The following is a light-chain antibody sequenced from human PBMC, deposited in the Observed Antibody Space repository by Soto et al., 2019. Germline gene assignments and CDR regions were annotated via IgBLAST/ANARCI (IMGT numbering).Light chain of an antibody. CDR2: DVS. V-gene: IGLV2-14*01. CDR3: SSYTSSRVYV. J-gene: IGLJ1*01. Sequence: QSALTQPASVSGSPGQSITISCTGTSSDVGGYNYVSWYQQHPGKAPKLMIYDVSNRPSGVSNRFSGSKSGNTASLTTSGLQAEDGADYYCSSYTSSRVYVFGTGTKVTVL. CDR1: SSDVGGYNY.